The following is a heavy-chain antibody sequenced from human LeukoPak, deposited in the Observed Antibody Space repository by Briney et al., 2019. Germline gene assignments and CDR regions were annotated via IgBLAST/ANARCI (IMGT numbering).Heavy chain of an antibody. CDR1: GFTFSDSY. V-gene: IGHV3-11*04. J-gene: IGHJ4*02. CDR2: IGNSGSDI. Sequence: GGSLRLSCAASGFTFSDSYMTWIRQAPGKGLEWVSYIGNSGSDIYYADSVKGRFTISRDNAKSSLYLQMNSLRAEDTAVYYCGRGHWGLDYWGQGTLVTVSS. D-gene: IGHD7-27*01. CDR3: GRGHWGLDY.